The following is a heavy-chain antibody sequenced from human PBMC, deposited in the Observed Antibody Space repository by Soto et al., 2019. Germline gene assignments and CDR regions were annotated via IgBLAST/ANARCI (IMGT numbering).Heavy chain of an antibody. D-gene: IGHD4-17*01. J-gene: IGHJ6*02. CDR3: ASPTVTPHDGMDV. Sequence: QVQLVESGGGLVKPGGSLRLSCAASGFTFSDYYMSWIRQAPGKGLEWVSYISSSGSTIYYADSVKGRFTISRDNANNSMYQQMNSLSSEDTAVYYCASPTVTPHDGMDVWGQGTTVTVSS. CDR2: ISSSGSTI. CDR1: GFTFSDYY. V-gene: IGHV3-11*01.